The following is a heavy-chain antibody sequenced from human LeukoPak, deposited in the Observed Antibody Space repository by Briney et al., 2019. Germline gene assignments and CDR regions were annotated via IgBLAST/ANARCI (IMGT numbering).Heavy chain of an antibody. V-gene: IGHV4-61*02. CDR3: AREVAYDSSGYYYNY. J-gene: IGHJ4*02. Sequence: PSQTLSLTCTVSGGSISSGSYYWSRIRQPAGKGLELIGRIYTSGSTNYNPSLKSRVTISVDTSKNQFSLKLSSVTAADTAVYYCAREVAYDSSGYYYNYWGQGTLVTVSS. CDR1: GGSISSGSYY. D-gene: IGHD3-22*01. CDR2: IYTSGST.